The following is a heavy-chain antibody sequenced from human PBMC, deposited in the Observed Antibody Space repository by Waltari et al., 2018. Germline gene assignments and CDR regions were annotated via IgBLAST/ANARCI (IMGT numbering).Heavy chain of an antibody. V-gene: IGHV4-31*03. D-gene: IGHD3-10*01. Sequence: QVQLQESGPGLVKPSQTLSLTCTVSGGSISSGGYSWSWIRQHPGKGLEWIGYIYYSGSTYYNPSLKSRVTISVDTSKNQFSLKLSSVTAADTAVYYCARGYRGSGSYYLDDYWGQGTLVTVSS. CDR2: IYYSGST. CDR3: ARGYRGSGSYYLDDY. CDR1: GGSISSGGYS. J-gene: IGHJ4*02.